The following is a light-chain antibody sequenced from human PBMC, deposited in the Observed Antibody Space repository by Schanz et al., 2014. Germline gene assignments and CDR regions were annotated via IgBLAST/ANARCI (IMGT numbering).Light chain of an antibody. V-gene: IGLV2-8*01. CDR2: EVT. J-gene: IGLJ2*01. CDR1: SSDVGSYNS. CDR3: SSYAGSNSFVV. Sequence: QSALTQPPSASGSPGQSVTISCTGTSSDVGSYNSVSWYQQHPGKAPKLMIHEVTKRPSGVPDRFSGSKSGNTASLTVSGLQAEDEADYYCSSYAGSNSFVVFGGGTKLTVL.